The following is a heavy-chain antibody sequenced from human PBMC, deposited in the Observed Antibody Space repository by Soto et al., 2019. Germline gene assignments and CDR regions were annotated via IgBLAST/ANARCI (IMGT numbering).Heavy chain of an antibody. Sequence: GGSLRLSCAASGFTFSDYALHWVRQAPGKGLEWVALIAYDGINTYYADSVKGRFTISRDNSKNTLHLQMNSLRPEDTGVYFCARVTPGNNLYYFSGLDVWGQGTSVTVSS. D-gene: IGHD1-1*01. V-gene: IGHV3-30-3*01. CDR3: ARVTPGNNLYYFSGLDV. CDR2: IAYDGINT. J-gene: IGHJ6*02. CDR1: GFTFSDYA.